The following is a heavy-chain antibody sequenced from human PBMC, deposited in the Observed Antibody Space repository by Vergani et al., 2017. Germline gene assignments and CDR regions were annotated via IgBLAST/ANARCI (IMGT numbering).Heavy chain of an antibody. V-gene: IGHV3-21*01. D-gene: IGHD4-17*01. Sequence: EVQLVESGGGLVKPGGSLRLSCAASGFTFSSYSMNWVRQAPGKGLEWVSSISSSSSYIYYADSVKGRFTISRDNAKNSLYLQMNSLRAEDTAVYYCARDGGKTTVTAIDYWGQGTLVTVSS. CDR1: GFTFSSYS. CDR3: ARDGGKTTVTAIDY. CDR2: ISSSSSYI. J-gene: IGHJ4*02.